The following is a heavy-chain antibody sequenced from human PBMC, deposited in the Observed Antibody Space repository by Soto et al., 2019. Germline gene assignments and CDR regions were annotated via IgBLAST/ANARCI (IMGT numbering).Heavy chain of an antibody. Sequence: PGESLKISCKGSGYSFTSYWIGWVRQMPGKGLEWMGIIYPGDSDTRYSPSFQGQVTISADKSISTAYLQWSSLKASDTAMYYCARLKTYYATDWWFDPWGQGTLVTVSS. CDR1: GYSFTSYW. V-gene: IGHV5-51*01. CDR2: IYPGDSDT. J-gene: IGHJ5*02. D-gene: IGHD3-3*01. CDR3: ARLKTYYATDWWFDP.